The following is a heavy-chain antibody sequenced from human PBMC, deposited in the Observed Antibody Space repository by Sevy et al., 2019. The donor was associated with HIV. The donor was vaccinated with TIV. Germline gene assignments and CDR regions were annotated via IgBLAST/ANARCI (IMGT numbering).Heavy chain of an antibody. CDR1: GFTFSSYG. CDR3: AKDQGVRYYYDSSGYSGLGY. J-gene: IGHJ4*02. V-gene: IGHV3-30*18. CDR2: ISYDGSNK. D-gene: IGHD3-22*01. Sequence: GGSLRLSCAASGFTFSSYGMHWVRQAPGKGLEWVAVISYDGSNKYYADSVKGRFTISRDNSKNTLYLKMTSLRAGGTAVYYCAKDQGVRYYYDSSGYSGLGYWGQGTLVTVSS.